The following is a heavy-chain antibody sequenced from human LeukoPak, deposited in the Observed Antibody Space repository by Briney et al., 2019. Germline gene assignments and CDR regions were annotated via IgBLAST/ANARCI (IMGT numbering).Heavy chain of an antibody. CDR2: IYSGSST. Sequence: AGGSLRLSCAASGFTVSSTYMSWVRQAPGKGLQWVSVIYSGSSTYYTDSVKGRFTISRDNSKNTLYLQMNSLRVEDTAVYYCARGYNGDYWGQGTLVTVSS. CDR3: ARGYNGDY. V-gene: IGHV3-66*02. J-gene: IGHJ4*02. D-gene: IGHD1-1*01. CDR1: GFTVSSTY.